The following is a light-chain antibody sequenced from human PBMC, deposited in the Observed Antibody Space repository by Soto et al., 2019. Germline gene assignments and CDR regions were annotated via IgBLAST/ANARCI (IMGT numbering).Light chain of an antibody. J-gene: IGLJ1*01. CDR2: DVS. Sequence: QSALTQPASVSGSPGQSITISCTGTSSDVGGYNYVSWYQQHPGKAPKLMIYDVSNRPSGVSNRFSGSKSGNTASLTISVLQAEDEADYYCSSYTSSSTVVFGTGTKLTVL. CDR1: SSDVGGYNY. V-gene: IGLV2-14*01. CDR3: SSYTSSSTVV.